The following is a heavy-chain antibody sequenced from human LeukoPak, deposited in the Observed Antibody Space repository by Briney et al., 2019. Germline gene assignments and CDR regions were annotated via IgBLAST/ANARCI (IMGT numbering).Heavy chain of an antibody. CDR1: GYTFTSYY. J-gene: IGHJ5*02. V-gene: IGHV1-2*02. Sequence: ASVKVSCKASGYTFTSYYMHWVRQAPGQGLEWMGWINPNSGGTNYAQKFQGRVTMTRDTSISTAYMELSRLRSEDTAVYYCAREGTFSSPRNWFDPWGQGTLVTVSS. CDR2: INPNSGGT. D-gene: IGHD6-13*01. CDR3: AREGTFSSPRNWFDP.